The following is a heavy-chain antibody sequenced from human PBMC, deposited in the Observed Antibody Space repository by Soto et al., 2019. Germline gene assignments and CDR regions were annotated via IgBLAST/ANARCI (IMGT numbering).Heavy chain of an antibody. D-gene: IGHD3-22*01. CDR1: GFTFSSYG. J-gene: IGHJ4*02. CDR3: ARDPYYDSSGPGYYFDY. Sequence: GGSLRLSCAASGFTFSSYGMHWVRQAPGKGLEWVAVIWYDGSNKYYADTVKGRFTISRDNSKNTLYLQMNSLRAEDTAVYYCARDPYYDSSGPGYYFDYWGQGT. CDR2: IWYDGSNK. V-gene: IGHV3-33*01.